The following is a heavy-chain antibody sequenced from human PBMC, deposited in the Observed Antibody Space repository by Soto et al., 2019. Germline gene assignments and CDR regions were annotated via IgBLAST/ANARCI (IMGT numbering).Heavy chain of an antibody. CDR3: ARVHSSSPNGVFEI. CDR1: GLTFISYA. CDR2: ISAIGGST. D-gene: IGHD6-6*01. Sequence: GGSLRLSCAASGLTFISYAMSGARQAPGKGLEWVSAISAIGGSTYYADSVKGRFTISRDNSKNTLYLQMNSLRAEDTAVYYCARVHSSSPNGVFEIWGQGTMVTLSS. J-gene: IGHJ3*02. V-gene: IGHV3-23*01.